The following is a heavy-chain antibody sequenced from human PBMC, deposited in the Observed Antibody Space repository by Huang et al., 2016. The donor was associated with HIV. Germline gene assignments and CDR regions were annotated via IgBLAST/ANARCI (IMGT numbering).Heavy chain of an antibody. Sequence: QVQLVESGGGVVQPGRSLRLSCAASGFTFSNYAMHWVLQAPGKGLECVTLKSYTGSNIYYTDSVKGRFSISRDNSKSTMYLHMNRLRVEDTAVYYCARGRDGRSGFYFGDFDNWGQGILVTVSS. V-gene: IGHV3-30*04. CDR1: GFTFSNYA. J-gene: IGHJ4*02. CDR2: KSYTGSNI. D-gene: IGHD3-22*01. CDR3: ARGRDGRSGFYFGDFDN.